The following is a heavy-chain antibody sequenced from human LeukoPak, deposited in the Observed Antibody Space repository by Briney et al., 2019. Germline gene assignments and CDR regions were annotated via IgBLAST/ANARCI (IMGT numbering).Heavy chain of an antibody. CDR2: IIPIFGTA. V-gene: IGHV1-69*06. CDR3: ASSSDDCGGDCYRAFDI. Sequence: ASVKVSCKASGGTFSSYAISWVRQAPGQGLEWMGGIIPIFGTANYAQKFQGRVTITADKSTSTAYMELSSLRSEDTAVYYCASSSDDCGGDCYRAFDIWGQGTVVTVSS. D-gene: IGHD2-21*02. J-gene: IGHJ3*02. CDR1: GGTFSSYA.